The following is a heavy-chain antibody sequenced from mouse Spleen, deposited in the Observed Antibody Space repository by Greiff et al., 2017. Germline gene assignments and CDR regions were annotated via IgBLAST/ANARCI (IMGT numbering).Heavy chain of an antibody. Sequence: QVQLQQSGAELVRPGASVKLSCKASGYTFTDYYINWVKQRPGQGLEWIARIYPGSGNTYYNEKFKGKATLTAEKSSSTAYMQLSSLTSEDSAVYFCARETGTPWYFDVWGAGTTVTVSS. D-gene: IGHD3-3*01. V-gene: IGHV1-76*01. CDR3: ARETGTPWYFDV. J-gene: IGHJ1*01. CDR1: GYTFTDYY. CDR2: IYPGSGNT.